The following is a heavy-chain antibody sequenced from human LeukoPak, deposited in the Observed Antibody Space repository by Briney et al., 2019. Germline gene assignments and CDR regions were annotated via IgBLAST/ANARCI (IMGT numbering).Heavy chain of an antibody. J-gene: IGHJ4*02. D-gene: IGHD6-19*01. V-gene: IGHV1-2*02. Sequence: GASVTVSCKASGYTFAGYYMHWVRQAPGQGLEWMGWINPNSGGTNYAQKFQGRVTLTRDPSISTAYMELSRLRSDDTAVYYCARDSSGWCHDYWGQGTVVTVSS. CDR3: ARDSSGWCHDY. CDR2: INPNSGGT. CDR1: GYTFAGYY.